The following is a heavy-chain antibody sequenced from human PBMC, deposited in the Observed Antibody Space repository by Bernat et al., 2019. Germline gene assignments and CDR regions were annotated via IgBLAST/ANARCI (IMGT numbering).Heavy chain of an antibody. D-gene: IGHD5-18*01. V-gene: IGHV3-23*01. CDR1: GFTFSSYA. Sequence: EVQLLESGGGLVQPGGSLRLSCAASGFTFSSYAMSWVRQAPGKGLEWVSAISGSGGSTYYADSVKGRFTISRDNSKNTLYLQMNSLRAEDTAVYYCARDWYSYGTTSWYFDLWGRGTLVTVSS. CDR3: ARDWYSYGTTSWYFDL. J-gene: IGHJ2*01. CDR2: ISGSGGST.